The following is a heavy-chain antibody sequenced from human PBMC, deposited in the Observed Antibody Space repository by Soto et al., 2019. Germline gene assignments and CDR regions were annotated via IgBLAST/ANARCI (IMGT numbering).Heavy chain of an antibody. D-gene: IGHD6-6*01. CDR1: GGSISSGDYY. V-gene: IGHV4-30-4*01. CDR2: IYYSGST. CDR3: AVSIGARYFDY. Sequence: QVQLQESGGGLVKPSQTLSLTCTVSGGSISSGDYYWSWIRQPPGKGLEWIGYIYYSGSTYYNPYLKSRGTISVDTSKNQFSLKLSSVTAADTAVYYCAVSIGARYFDYWGQGTLVTVSS. J-gene: IGHJ4*02.